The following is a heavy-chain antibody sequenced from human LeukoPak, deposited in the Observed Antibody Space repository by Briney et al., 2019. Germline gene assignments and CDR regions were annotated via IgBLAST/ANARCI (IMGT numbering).Heavy chain of an antibody. CDR3: ARDKVAAVAGSLDY. V-gene: IGHV3-30-3*01. CDR2: ISYDASNK. Sequence: GGSLRLSCAASDFPFSSYAAHGVRKAPGKGLEWVEAISYDASNKYYADSVKGRFTISRDNSKTPLYLQMNSLRAEDTAVYYCARDKVAAVAGSLDYWGQGTLVTVSS. CDR1: DFPFSSYA. J-gene: IGHJ4*02. D-gene: IGHD6-19*01.